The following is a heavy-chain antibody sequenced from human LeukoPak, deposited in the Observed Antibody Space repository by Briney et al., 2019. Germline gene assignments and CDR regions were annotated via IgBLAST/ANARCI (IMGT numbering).Heavy chain of an antibody. D-gene: IGHD2-2*01. V-gene: IGHV2-5*02. CDR2: IYWDDDK. Sequence: ESGPTLVNPTQTLTLTCTFSGFSLSTSGVGVGWIRQPPGKALEWLALIYWDDDKRYSPSLKSRLTITKDTSKNQVVLTMTNMDPVDTATYYCAHTAPTYASPLEGMGWFGHWGQGTLVTVSS. CDR3: AHTAPTYASPLEGMGWFGH. J-gene: IGHJ5*02. CDR1: GFSLSTSGVG.